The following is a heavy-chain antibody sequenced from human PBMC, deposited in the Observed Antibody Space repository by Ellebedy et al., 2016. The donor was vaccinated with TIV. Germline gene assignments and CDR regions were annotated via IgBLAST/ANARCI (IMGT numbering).Heavy chain of an antibody. Sequence: GGSLRLXXVASGFTFSSYSMHWVRQAPGKGLEWVAVVSSDGSVRYYADSMKGPFTISRDNSKNTLYLQMNSLRAEDTAMYYCAMSRGSNGFYFDYWGQGTLVTVSS. CDR3: AMSRGSNGFYFDY. CDR1: GFTFSSYS. CDR2: VSSDGSVR. D-gene: IGHD2-8*01. J-gene: IGHJ4*02. V-gene: IGHV3-30-3*01.